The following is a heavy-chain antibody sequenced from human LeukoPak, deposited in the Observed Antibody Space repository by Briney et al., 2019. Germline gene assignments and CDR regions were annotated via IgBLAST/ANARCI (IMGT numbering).Heavy chain of an antibody. J-gene: IGHJ4*02. CDR1: GGSFSGYY. Sequence: SETLSLTCAVYGGSFSGYYWSWIRQPPGKGLEWIGSIYYSGSTYYNPSLKSRVTISVDTSKNQFSLKLSSVTAADTAVYYCATAPYCSGGSCPFDYWGQGTLVTVSS. CDR2: IYYSGST. CDR3: ATAPYCSGGSCPFDY. V-gene: IGHV4-34*01. D-gene: IGHD2-15*01.